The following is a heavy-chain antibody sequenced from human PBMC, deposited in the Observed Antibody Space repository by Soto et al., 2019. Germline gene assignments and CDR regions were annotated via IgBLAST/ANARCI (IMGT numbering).Heavy chain of an antibody. Sequence: QVQLQESGPGLVKPSETLSLTCTVSGGSISSYYWSWIRQPPGKGLEWIGYMYNTGSTVYNPSLKSRVTISVDTSKNQFSLKLNAVTAADTAVYHCARDLWGYCGTDCYPLDVWGQGTTVTVSS. D-gene: IGHD2-21*02. CDR3: ARDLWGYCGTDCYPLDV. CDR2: MYNTGST. V-gene: IGHV4-59*01. J-gene: IGHJ6*02. CDR1: GGSISSYY.